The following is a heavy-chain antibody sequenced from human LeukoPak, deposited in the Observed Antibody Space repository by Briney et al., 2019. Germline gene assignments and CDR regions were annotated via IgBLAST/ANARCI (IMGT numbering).Heavy chain of an antibody. Sequence: ASVKASCKTSGYTFTSFHINWVRQATGQGLEWMGWMNPYSGDRGYAQKFQGRVSITSDTSISTAYMELSSLRSDDTAVYFCARTTSFTASGYDYWGQGTLVTVSS. J-gene: IGHJ4*02. CDR1: GYTFTSFH. V-gene: IGHV1-8*03. CDR3: ARTTSFTASGYDY. D-gene: IGHD6-25*01. CDR2: MNPYSGDR.